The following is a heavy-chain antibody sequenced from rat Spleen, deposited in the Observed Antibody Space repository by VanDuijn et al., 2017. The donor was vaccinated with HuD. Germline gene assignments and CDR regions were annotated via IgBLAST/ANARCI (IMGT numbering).Heavy chain of an antibody. CDR1: GFSLTSYH. D-gene: IGHD1-4*01. V-gene: IGHV2-30*01. Sequence: QVQLKESGPGLVQPSQTLSLACTVSGFSLTSYHVHWVRQPSGKGLEWMGGIWNDGSTNYNSALKNRLNISRDTSKSQVFLKMNSLQTDDTGTYYCTREYLTTGVMDAWGQGASVTVSS. J-gene: IGHJ4*01. CDR2: IWNDGST. CDR3: TREYLTTGVMDA.